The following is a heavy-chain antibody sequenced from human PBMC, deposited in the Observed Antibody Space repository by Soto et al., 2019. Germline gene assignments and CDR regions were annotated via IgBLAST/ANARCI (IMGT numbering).Heavy chain of an antibody. CDR1: GFTFSSYS. CDR2: ISSSSSYI. J-gene: IGHJ4*02. V-gene: IGHV3-21*01. CDR3: ARLTAYDSSGYYGY. D-gene: IGHD3-22*01. Sequence: EVQLLESGGGLVKPGGSLRLSCAASGFTFSSYSMNCFRQAPGKGLEWVSSISSSSSYIYYADSVKGRFTISRDNAKNSLYLQMNSRRAEDTAVYYCARLTAYDSSGYYGYWGQGTLVTVSS.